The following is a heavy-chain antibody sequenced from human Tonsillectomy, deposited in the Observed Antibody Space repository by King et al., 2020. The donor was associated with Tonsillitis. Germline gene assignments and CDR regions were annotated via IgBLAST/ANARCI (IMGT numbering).Heavy chain of an antibody. CDR3: TRGGWDEYAHTVGAFDL. J-gene: IGHJ3*01. V-gene: IGHV1-18*04. CDR2: ISTYNGNT. Sequence: QLVQSGAEVKKPGASVKVSCKASGYIFTSCGISWVRQAPGQGLEWMGWISTYNGNTNYARKLQGRVTLTTDTSSSTAYMELRSLRSDDTAVYYCTRGGWDEYAHTVGAFDLWGQGTLVTVSS. D-gene: IGHD3-16*01. CDR1: GYIFTSCG.